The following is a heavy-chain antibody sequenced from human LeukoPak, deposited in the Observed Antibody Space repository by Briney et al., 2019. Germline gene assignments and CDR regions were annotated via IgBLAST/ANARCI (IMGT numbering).Heavy chain of an antibody. CDR3: ARHGLAGTAAGTHPIDY. D-gene: IGHD6-13*01. V-gene: IGHV4-34*01. CDR2: INHSGST. CDR1: GGSFSGYY. Sequence: SETLSLTCAVYGGSFSGYYWSWIRQPPGKGLEWIGEINHSGSTNYNPSLKSRVTISVDTSKNQFSLKLSSVTAADTAVYYCARHGLAGTAAGTHPIDYWGQGTPVTVSS. J-gene: IGHJ4*02.